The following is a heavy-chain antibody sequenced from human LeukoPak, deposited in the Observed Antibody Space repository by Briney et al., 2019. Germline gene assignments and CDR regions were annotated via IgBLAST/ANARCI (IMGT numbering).Heavy chain of an antibody. CDR3: ARDRRGSYSLTVDY. CDR1: GFTFSSYS. V-gene: IGHV3-21*01. D-gene: IGHD1-26*01. Sequence: GGSLRLSCAASGFTFSSYSMNWVRQAPGKGLEWVSSVSRSSSYIYYADSVKGRFTISRDNAKNSLYLQMNSLRAEDTAVYYCARDRRGSYSLTVDYWGQGTLVTVSS. CDR2: VSRSSSYI. J-gene: IGHJ4*02.